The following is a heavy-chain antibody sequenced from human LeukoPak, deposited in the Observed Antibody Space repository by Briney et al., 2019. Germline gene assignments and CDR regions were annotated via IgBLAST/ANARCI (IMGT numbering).Heavy chain of an antibody. CDR1: GFTFSDYT. CDR2: IRYDGSNK. V-gene: IGHV3-30*02. Sequence: PGGSLRLSCTASGFTFSDYTMHWVRQAPGKGLEWVAFIRYDGSNKYYADSVKGRFTISRDNSKNTLYLQMNSLRAEDTAVYYCAKDQYYYGSGRDLNFDYWGQGTLVTVSS. D-gene: IGHD3-10*01. CDR3: AKDQYYYGSGRDLNFDY. J-gene: IGHJ4*02.